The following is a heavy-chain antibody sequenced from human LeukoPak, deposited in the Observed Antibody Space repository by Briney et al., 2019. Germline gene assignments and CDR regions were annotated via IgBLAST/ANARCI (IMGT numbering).Heavy chain of an antibody. CDR1: GFTFSTYW. D-gene: IGHD3-22*01. Sequence: GGSLRLSCATSGFTFSTYWMSWVRQAPGKGLEWVANIKQDGSEKYYLGSVKGRFTISRDNAKNSLYLQMNSLRAEDTAVYYCARVAYYYDSSGYYYFDYWGQGTLVTVSS. J-gene: IGHJ4*02. CDR2: IKQDGSEK. CDR3: ARVAYYYDSSGYYYFDY. V-gene: IGHV3-7*04.